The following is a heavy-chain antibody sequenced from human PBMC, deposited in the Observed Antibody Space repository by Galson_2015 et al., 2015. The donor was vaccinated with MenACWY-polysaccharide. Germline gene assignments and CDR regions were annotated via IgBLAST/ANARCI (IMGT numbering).Heavy chain of an antibody. D-gene: IGHD2-15*01. CDR1: GDSVSSNTAA. CDR2: TYYRSNWSS. J-gene: IGHJ5*02. Sequence: CAISGDSVSSNTAAWNWIRQSPSRGLEWLGRTYYRSNWSSDYALSVRGRITINADTSKNQFSLQLNSVTPEDTAVYYCIRGGAAASLLCDPRGQGTLVTVSS. CDR3: IRGGAAASLLCDP. V-gene: IGHV6-1*01.